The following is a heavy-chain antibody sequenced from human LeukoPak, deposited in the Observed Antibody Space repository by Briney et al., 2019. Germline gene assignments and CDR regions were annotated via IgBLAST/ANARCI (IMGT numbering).Heavy chain of an antibody. V-gene: IGHV3-7*05. CDR3: AREGFSFDY. Sequence: GGSLRLSCAASGFTFSSYWMSWVRQAPGKGLEWVANIKQDGNEKYYTNSVKGRFAISRDNAKNSLYLQMNSLRAEDTAVYYCAREGFSFDYWGQGTLVTVSS. J-gene: IGHJ4*02. CDR2: IKQDGNEK. CDR1: GFTFSSYW.